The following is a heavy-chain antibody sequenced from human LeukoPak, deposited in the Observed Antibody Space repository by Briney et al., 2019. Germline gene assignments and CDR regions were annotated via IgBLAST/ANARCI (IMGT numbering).Heavy chain of an antibody. Sequence: GGSLRLSCAASGFTFSSYSMNWVRQAPGKGLEWVSFISSSSSYIYYADSVKGRFTISRDNAKNSLYLQMNSLRAEDTAVYYCARDRPYSSSWFDAFDIWGQGTMVTVSS. J-gene: IGHJ3*02. CDR3: ARDRPYSSSWFDAFDI. V-gene: IGHV3-21*01. D-gene: IGHD6-13*01. CDR2: ISSSSSYI. CDR1: GFTFSSYS.